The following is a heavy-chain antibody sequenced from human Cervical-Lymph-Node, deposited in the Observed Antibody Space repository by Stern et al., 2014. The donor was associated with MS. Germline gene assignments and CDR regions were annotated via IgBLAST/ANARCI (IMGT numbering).Heavy chain of an antibody. CDR2: ISYDGRDK. Sequence: MQLVESGGGVVQPGRSLRLSCAASGFVFSRYALHWVRPAPGKGLEWVALISYDGRDKYYTDSVKGRFTVSRDNSNNTVDLEMNSLRLEDTAVYYCAKGGSGSYLDWGQGSLVTVSS. J-gene: IGHJ4*02. CDR3: AKGGSGSYLD. V-gene: IGHV3-30*04. CDR1: GFVFSRYA. D-gene: IGHD1-26*01.